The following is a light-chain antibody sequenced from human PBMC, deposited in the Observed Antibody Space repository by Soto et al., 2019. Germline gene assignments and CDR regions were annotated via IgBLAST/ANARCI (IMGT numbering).Light chain of an antibody. Sequence: QSALTQPASVSGSPGQSITISCTGTSSDVGGYNYVSWYQQHPGKAPKFMIYDVSNRASGVSNRFSGSKSGNTASLTISGLQAEDEADYYCSSYTSTSTDVFGTGTKLTVL. CDR2: DVS. J-gene: IGLJ1*01. CDR3: SSYTSTSTDV. V-gene: IGLV2-14*01. CDR1: SSDVGGYNY.